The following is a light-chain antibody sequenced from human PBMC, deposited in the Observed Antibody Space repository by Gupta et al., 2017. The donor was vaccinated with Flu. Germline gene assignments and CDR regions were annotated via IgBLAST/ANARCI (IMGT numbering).Light chain of an antibody. Sequence: SYVLTQPPSVSVAAGQTARLTCGGNNIGSKNVYWYQQKPGQASVLVVYDDSDRHSGIPERFSGSNSGNTATLIISRVEAGDEADYYCQVWDSSTDHPVFGGGTKLTAL. CDR3: QVWDSSTDHPV. J-gene: IGLJ2*01. CDR2: DDS. V-gene: IGLV3-21*02. CDR1: NIGSKN.